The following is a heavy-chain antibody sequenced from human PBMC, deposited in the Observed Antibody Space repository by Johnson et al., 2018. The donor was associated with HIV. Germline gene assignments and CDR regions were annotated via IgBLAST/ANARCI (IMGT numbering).Heavy chain of an antibody. D-gene: IGHD6-13*01. CDR2: ISGSGGTT. V-gene: IGHV3-23*04. J-gene: IGHJ3*02. CDR3: AKDHWVVGSWQAFDI. Sequence: VQLVESGGGLVQPGGSLRLSCAASGFTFSNYAMNWVRQAPGKGLEWVSTISGSGGTTYSTDSVKGRFTISRDNSKNTLYLQMNSLRAEDTAVYYCAKDHWVVGSWQAFDIWGQGTMVTVSS. CDR1: GFTFSNYA.